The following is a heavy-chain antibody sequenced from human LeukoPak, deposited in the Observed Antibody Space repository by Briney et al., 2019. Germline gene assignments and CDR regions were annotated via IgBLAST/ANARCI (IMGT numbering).Heavy chain of an antibody. CDR1: GFTFSSYT. CDR2: ISYDGSHK. J-gene: IGHJ6*02. Sequence: GGSLRLSCEVSGFTFSSYTFYWIRQAPGKVLEWLAVISYDGSHKYYADSVKGRFTISRDNSKNTLYLQMNSLRVDDTAVYHCARRQYSSSSEVDGMDVWGQGTTVIVSS. CDR3: ARRQYSSSSEVDGMDV. V-gene: IGHV3-30-3*01. D-gene: IGHD6-6*01.